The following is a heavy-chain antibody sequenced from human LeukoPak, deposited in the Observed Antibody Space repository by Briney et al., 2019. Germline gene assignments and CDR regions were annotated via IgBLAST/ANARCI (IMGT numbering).Heavy chain of an antibody. J-gene: IGHJ5*02. D-gene: IGHD3-16*01. Sequence: PSETLSLTCTVSGYSIISGFSWGWFRQSPGKVLEWLGAISYNGITDYNPSLKSRVTISRDTSKNQFSLWLTPVTAADTALYYCAREGAVPGIDPWGQGTLVTVSS. CDR1: GYSIISGFS. CDR3: AREGAVPGIDP. CDR2: ISYNGIT. V-gene: IGHV4-38-2*02.